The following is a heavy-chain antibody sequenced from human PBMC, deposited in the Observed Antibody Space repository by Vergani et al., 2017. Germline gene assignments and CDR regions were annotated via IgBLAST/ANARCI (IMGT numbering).Heavy chain of an antibody. Sequence: QAQLVESGGGVVQPGRSLRLSCAASGFTFSSYAMHWVRQAPGKGLEWVAVISYDGSNKYYADSVKGRFTISRDNSKNTLYLQMNSLRAEDTAVYYCARVGCSGGSCYSGWFDPWGQGTLVTVSS. CDR3: ARVGCSGGSCYSGWFDP. CDR1: GFTFSSYA. J-gene: IGHJ5*02. D-gene: IGHD2-15*01. V-gene: IGHV3-30-3*01. CDR2: ISYDGSNK.